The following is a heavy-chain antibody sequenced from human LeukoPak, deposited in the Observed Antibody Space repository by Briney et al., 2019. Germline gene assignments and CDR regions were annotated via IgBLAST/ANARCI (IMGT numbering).Heavy chain of an antibody. CDR1: GFTFSSYA. J-gene: IGHJ3*02. D-gene: IGHD6-13*01. Sequence: GGSLRLSCAASGFTFSSYAMSWVRQAPGKGLEWVSAISDTGGITDYADSVKGRFTISRDNSKNTLYLQMNSLRAEDTAVYYCAKLYTHIAARDAFDIWGQGTMVTVSS. V-gene: IGHV3-23*01. CDR3: AKLYTHIAARDAFDI. CDR2: ISDTGGIT.